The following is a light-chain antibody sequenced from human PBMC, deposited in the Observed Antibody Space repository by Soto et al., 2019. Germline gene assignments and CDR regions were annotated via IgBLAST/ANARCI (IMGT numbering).Light chain of an antibody. CDR1: QSVSSY. CDR2: DAY. J-gene: IGKJ4*01. CDR3: QQRSNWL. V-gene: IGKV3-11*01. Sequence: EIVLTQSPATLSLSPGERATLSCRASQSVSSYLAWYQQKPGQAPRLLIYDAYNRATGIPARFSGSGYGTDFTLTISSLAPEDFAVYYCQQRSNWLFGGGTQVEVK.